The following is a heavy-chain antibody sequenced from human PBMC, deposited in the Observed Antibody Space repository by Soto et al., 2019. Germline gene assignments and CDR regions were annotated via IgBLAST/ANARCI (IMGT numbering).Heavy chain of an antibody. CDR1: GGSFTSNNW. CDR2: IYRTGST. J-gene: IGHJ4*02. V-gene: IGHV4-4*02. CDR3: AGRDPGTSVDY. D-gene: IGHD1-7*01. Sequence: AETLSLTCAVSGGSFTSNNWWTWVRQPPGQGLEWIGEIYRTGSTNYDPSLKSRVTISLDKSENQFSLKVTSLTAADTAVYYCAGRDPGTSVDYWGQGTLVTASS.